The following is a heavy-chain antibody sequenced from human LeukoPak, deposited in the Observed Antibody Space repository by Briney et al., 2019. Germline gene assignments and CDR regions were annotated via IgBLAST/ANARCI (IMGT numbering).Heavy chain of an antibody. D-gene: IGHD1-26*01. CDR1: GFTFSSYA. Sequence: PGGSLRLSCAASGFTFSSYAMSWVRQAPGKGLEWVAVISYDGSNKYYADSVKGRFTISRDNSKNTLYLQMNSLRAEDTAVYYCAKGSGSYYYYGMDVWGQGTTVTVSS. V-gene: IGHV3-30*18. J-gene: IGHJ6*02. CDR2: ISYDGSNK. CDR3: AKGSGSYYYYGMDV.